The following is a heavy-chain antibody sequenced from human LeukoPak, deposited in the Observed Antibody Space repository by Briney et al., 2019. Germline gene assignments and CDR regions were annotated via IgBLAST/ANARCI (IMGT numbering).Heavy chain of an antibody. J-gene: IGHJ4*02. CDR3: ARDADTAIPGYFDY. D-gene: IGHD5-18*01. V-gene: IGHV1-18*01. Sequence: GASVKVSCKASGYTFTSYGISWVRQAPGQGLGWMGCISAYNGNTNYAQKLQGRVTMTTDTSTSTSYMELRSLSSDDTAVYYCARDADTAIPGYFDYWGQGTLVTVSS. CDR2: ISAYNGNT. CDR1: GYTFTSYG.